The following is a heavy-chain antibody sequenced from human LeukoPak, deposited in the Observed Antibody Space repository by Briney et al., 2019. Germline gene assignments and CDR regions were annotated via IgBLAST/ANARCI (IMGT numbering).Heavy chain of an antibody. CDR3: AKATTVTTPYWFDP. CDR1: GFTFSNYG. D-gene: IGHD4-17*01. Sequence: GGSLRLSCAASGFTFSNYGMHWVRQAPGKGLEWVAFIRSDGSNKYYADSVKGRVTISRDNFKNTLYLQMNSLRAEDTAVYYCAKATTVTTPYWFDPWGQGTLVTVSS. V-gene: IGHV3-30*02. CDR2: IRSDGSNK. J-gene: IGHJ5*02.